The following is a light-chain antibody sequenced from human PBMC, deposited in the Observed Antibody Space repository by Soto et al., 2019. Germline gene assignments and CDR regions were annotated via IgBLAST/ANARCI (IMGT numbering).Light chain of an antibody. CDR3: NSYTNSSAVV. J-gene: IGLJ2*01. CDR1: RDDIGAYDY. V-gene: IGLV2-14*01. CDR2: EVT. Sequence: QSALTQPASVSGSPGQSITISCAGTRDDIGAYDYVSWYQQHPGNAPKLLVYEVTNRPSGVSDRFFGSKSGNTASLTISGLQAEDEADYYCNSYTNSSAVVFGGGTKVTVL.